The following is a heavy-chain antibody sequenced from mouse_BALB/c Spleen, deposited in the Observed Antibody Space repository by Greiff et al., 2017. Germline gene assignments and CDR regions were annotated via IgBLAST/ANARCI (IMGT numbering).Heavy chain of an antibody. CDR2: IYPGDGDT. J-gene: IGHJ2*01. Sequence: QVQLQQSGAELVRPGSSVKISCKASGYAFSSYWMNWVKQRPGQGLEWIGQIYPGDGDTNYNGKFKGKATLTADKSSSTAYMQLSSLTSEDSAVYFCARGGTGCHYFDYWGQGTTLTVSS. CDR1: GYAFSSYW. CDR3: ARGGTGCHYFDY. V-gene: IGHV1-80*01. D-gene: IGHD3-1*01.